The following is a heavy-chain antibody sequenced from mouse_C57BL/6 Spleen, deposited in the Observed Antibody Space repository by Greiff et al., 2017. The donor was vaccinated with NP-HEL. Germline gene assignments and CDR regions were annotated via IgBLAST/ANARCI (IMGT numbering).Heavy chain of an antibody. CDR1: GYAFSSSW. CDR2: IYPGDGDT. J-gene: IGHJ3*01. CDR3: ASGPPTFAY. Sequence: QVQLQQSGPELVKPGASVKISCKASGYAFSSSWMNWVKQRPGKGLEWIGRIYPGDGDTNYNGKFKGKATLTADKSSSTAYMQLSSLTSEDSAVYFCASGPPTFAYWGQGTLVTVSA. V-gene: IGHV1-82*01.